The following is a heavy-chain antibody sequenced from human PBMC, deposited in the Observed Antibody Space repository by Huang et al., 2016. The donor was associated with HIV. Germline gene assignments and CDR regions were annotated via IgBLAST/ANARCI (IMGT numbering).Heavy chain of an antibody. V-gene: IGHV4-34*01. CDR2: INHSEST. CDR3: ARGQGGYYYYYMDV. Sequence: QVQLQQWGAGLLRPSETLSLTCAVYGGSFSGYYGTWIRQPPGKGLEWNREINHSESTNYNPSLKRRVTISVDTSRNQVSLTLTSVTAADTAVYYCARGQGGYYYYYMDVWGKGTTVTVSS. CDR1: GGSFSGYY. J-gene: IGHJ6*03.